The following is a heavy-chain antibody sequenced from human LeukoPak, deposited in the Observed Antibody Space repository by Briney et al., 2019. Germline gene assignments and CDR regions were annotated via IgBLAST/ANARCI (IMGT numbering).Heavy chain of an antibody. J-gene: IGHJ4*02. Sequence: KAGGSLRLSCAASGFSFSDYYMSWMRQAPGKGLEWVSYISSSSSYTNYADSVKGRFTISRDNAKNSLYLQMDSLRGDDTAVYYCARAYGSGSHGYWGQGTLVTVSS. D-gene: IGHD3-10*01. CDR3: ARAYGSGSHGY. V-gene: IGHV3-11*05. CDR2: ISSSSSYT. CDR1: GFSFSDYY.